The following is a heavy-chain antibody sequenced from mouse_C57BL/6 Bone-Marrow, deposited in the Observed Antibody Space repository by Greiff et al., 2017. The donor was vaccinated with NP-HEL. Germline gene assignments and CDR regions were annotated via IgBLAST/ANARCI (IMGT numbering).Heavy chain of an antibody. D-gene: IGHD1-1*01. J-gene: IGHJ4*01. CDR1: GYTFTDYN. V-gene: IGHV1-22*01. CDR3: ARDYYGSSMDAMDY. CDR2: INTNNGGT. Sequence: VQLQQSGPELVKPGASVKMSCKASGYTFTDYNMHWVKQSHGKSLEWLGYINTNNGGTSYNEKFKGKATLTVNKSSSTAYMELRSLTSEDSAVYFCARDYYGSSMDAMDYWGQGTSVTVSS.